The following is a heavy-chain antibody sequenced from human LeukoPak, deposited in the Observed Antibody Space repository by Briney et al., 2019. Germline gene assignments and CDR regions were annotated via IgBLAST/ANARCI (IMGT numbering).Heavy chain of an antibody. CDR3: ARVAPGNGYSDC. D-gene: IGHD6-13*01. V-gene: IGHV3-21*01. Sequence: GGSLRLSCAASGFTFSTYSMNWVRQPPGKGLEWVSSITSSSSYIYYADSVKGRFTVSRDNAKNSLYLQMHSLRAEDTAVYYCARVAPGNGYSDCWGQGTLVTVSS. CDR2: ITSSSSYI. J-gene: IGHJ4*02. CDR1: GFTFSTYS.